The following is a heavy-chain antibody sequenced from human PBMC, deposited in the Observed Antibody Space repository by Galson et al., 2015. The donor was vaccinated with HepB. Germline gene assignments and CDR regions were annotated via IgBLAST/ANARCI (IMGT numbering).Heavy chain of an antibody. V-gene: IGHV3-30-3*02. CDR1: GFTFSSYA. CDR2: ISYDGSDK. J-gene: IGHJ4*02. Sequence: SLRLSCAASGFTFSSYAMHWVRQAPGKGLEWVAVISYDGSDKYYADSVKGRFTISRDNSKNTLYLQMNSLRAEDTAVYYCARNYGGYARPNFDYWGQGTLVTVSS. CDR3: ARNYGGYARPNFDY. D-gene: IGHD1-26*01.